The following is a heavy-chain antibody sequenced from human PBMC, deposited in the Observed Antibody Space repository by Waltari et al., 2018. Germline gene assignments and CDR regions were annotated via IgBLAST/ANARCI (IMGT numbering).Heavy chain of an antibody. CDR2: MWYDGNNK. CDR3: ARALYSSSWYYYYYGMDV. V-gene: IGHV3-33*01. D-gene: IGHD6-13*01. Sequence: QVQLVESGGGVVQPGRSLRLSCAASGFTFSSYGMHWVRQAPGKGLEWVAVMWYDGNNKYYADSVKGRVTISRDNSKNMLYLQMNSLRAEDTAVYYCARALYSSSWYYYYYGMDVWGQGTTVTVSS. J-gene: IGHJ6*02. CDR1: GFTFSSYG.